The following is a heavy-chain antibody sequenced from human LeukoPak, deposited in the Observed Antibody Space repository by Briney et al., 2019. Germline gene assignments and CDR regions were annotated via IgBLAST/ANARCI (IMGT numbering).Heavy chain of an antibody. CDR3: AKGDVSVTREFDY. CDR2: ISSTSGNK. V-gene: IGHV3-21*01. CDR1: GFTFSSYE. J-gene: IGHJ4*02. Sequence: PGGSLRLSCAASGFTFSSYEMNWVRQAPGKGLEWVSSISSTSGNKYYADSVKGRFTISRDNAKNSLYLQMNSLRAEDTAVYYCAKGDVSVTREFDYWGQGTLVTVSS. D-gene: IGHD7-27*01.